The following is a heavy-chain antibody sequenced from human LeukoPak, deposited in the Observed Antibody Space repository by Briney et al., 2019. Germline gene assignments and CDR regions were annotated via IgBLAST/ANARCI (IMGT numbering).Heavy chain of an antibody. CDR1: GFTFSNNA. CDR2: ISSSGSTI. V-gene: IGHV3-48*04. CDR3: AKRGVVIRVFLVGFHKEAYYFDS. J-gene: IGHJ4*02. D-gene: IGHD3-10*01. Sequence: GGSLRLSCAASGFTFSNNAMHWVRQAPGKGLEWVSYISSSGSTIYYADSVKGRFTISRDNAKNSLYLQMNSLRAEDTAVYFCAKRGVVIRVFLVGFHKEAYYFDSWGQGALVTVSS.